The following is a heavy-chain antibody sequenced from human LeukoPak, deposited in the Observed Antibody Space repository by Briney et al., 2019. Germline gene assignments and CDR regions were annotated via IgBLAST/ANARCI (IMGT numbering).Heavy chain of an antibody. D-gene: IGHD3/OR15-3a*01. V-gene: IGHV3-48*04. Sequence: PGGSLRLTCAVSGFTITSWSMNWVRQAPGKGLEWLSYISSGGSPIYYADSVKGRFTISRDDAKNLVYLQMNSLRAEDTAVYYRTYLRTPYYNDKWVDPWGQGALVTVSS. CDR2: ISSGGSPI. CDR3: TYLRTPYYNDKWVDP. J-gene: IGHJ5*02. CDR1: GFTITSWS.